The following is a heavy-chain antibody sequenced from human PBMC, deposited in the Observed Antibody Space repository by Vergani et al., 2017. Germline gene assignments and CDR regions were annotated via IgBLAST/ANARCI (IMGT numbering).Heavy chain of an antibody. Sequence: EVQLVQSGAEVKKPGESLNISCQGSGYSITNYWIAWVRQRPGKGLEWMGIIYAGDSDVRYSPSFQGQVTMSVDKSLSTAYLQWSSLKASDTATYYCGKTHDCSSLYSSYNWCDPWGQGTQVTVSS. CDR3: GKTHDCSSLYSSYNWCDP. V-gene: IGHV5-51*03. CDR1: GYSITNYW. CDR2: IYAGDSDV. J-gene: IGHJ5*02. D-gene: IGHD3-3*01.